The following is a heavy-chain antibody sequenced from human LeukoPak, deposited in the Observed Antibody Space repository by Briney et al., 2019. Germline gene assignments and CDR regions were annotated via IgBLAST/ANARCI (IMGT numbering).Heavy chain of an antibody. CDR1: GYTFTSYA. CDR3: ARSSTMRYYYYGMDV. J-gene: IGHJ6*02. Sequence: ASVKVSCKASGYTFTSYAMHWVRQAPGQRLEWMGWINAGNGNTKYSQKFQGRVTITRDTSASTAYMELSSLRPEDTAVYYCARSSTMRYYYYGMDVWGQGTTVTVSS. CDR2: INAGNGNT. D-gene: IGHD1-14*01. V-gene: IGHV1-3*01.